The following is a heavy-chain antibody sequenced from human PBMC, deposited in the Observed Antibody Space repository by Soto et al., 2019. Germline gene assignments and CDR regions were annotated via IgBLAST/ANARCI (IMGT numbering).Heavy chain of an antibody. J-gene: IGHJ5*02. D-gene: IGHD2-8*02. CDR1: GESISSDW. V-gene: IGHV4-4*02. CDR2: IYHSGRT. CDR3: ATRRMSGPP. Sequence: QVQLQESGPGLVEPSGTLSLTCTVSGESISSDWWTWVRQPPGKGLEWIGEIYHSGRTNYNPSLKSRANISVDKSNQFSLTLSSVTAADTAVYYCATRRMSGPPWGQGTLVTVSS.